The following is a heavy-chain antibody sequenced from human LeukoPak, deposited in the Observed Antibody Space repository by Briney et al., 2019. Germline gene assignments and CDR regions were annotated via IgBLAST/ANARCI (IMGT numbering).Heavy chain of an antibody. Sequence: GGSLRLSCAASGFTFSNHGMNWVRQAPGKGLEWVSGISGSGDTLYYADSVKGRFTISRDNSKNTLYLQMNSLRAEDTAVYYCAKEEGRLRYCSSTSCYAPGDYWGQGTLVTVSS. CDR2: ISGSGDTL. D-gene: IGHD2-2*01. CDR3: AKEEGRLRYCSSTSCYAPGDY. CDR1: GFTFSNHG. V-gene: IGHV3-23*01. J-gene: IGHJ4*02.